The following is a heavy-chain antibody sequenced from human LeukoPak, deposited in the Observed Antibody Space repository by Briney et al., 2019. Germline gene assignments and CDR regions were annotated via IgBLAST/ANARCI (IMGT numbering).Heavy chain of an antibody. D-gene: IGHD5-18*01. V-gene: IGHV3-23*01. CDR1: GFTFSSSA. Sequence: GGSLRLSCAASGFTFSSSAMSWVRQAPGKGLEWVSAISGSGGSTYYADSVKGRFTISRDNSKNTLYLQMNSLRAEDTAVYYCAKLYSYGYVGYWGQGTLVTVSS. CDR3: AKLYSYGYVGY. J-gene: IGHJ4*02. CDR2: ISGSGGST.